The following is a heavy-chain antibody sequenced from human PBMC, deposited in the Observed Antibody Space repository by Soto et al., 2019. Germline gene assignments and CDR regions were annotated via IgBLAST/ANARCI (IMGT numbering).Heavy chain of an antibody. J-gene: IGHJ4*01. CDR2: IYDSGXT. V-gene: IGHV4-30-4*08. D-gene: IGHD2-8*01. Sequence: SETLSLTCSVSGAVVTSGENYWSWVRQAPGKGLEWLGYIYDSGXTXYXXAXXXRVNLSLDRPNNQVSLKLRSVTAADTAVYCCVRYLANGYNGKVWGDGTLVTVSS. CDR1: GAVVTSGENY. CDR3: VRYLANGYNGKV.